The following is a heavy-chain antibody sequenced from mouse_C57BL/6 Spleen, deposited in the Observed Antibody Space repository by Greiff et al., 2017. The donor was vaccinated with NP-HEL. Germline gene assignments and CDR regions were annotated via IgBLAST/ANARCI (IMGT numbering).Heavy chain of an antibody. CDR1: GYTFTDYY. D-gene: IGHD4-1*01. J-gene: IGHJ1*03. CDR3: ARRAGTRYFDV. Sequence: VQLQQSGPVLVKPGASVKMSCKASGYTFTDYYMNWVKQSHGKSLEWIGVINPYNGGTSYNQKFKGKATLTVDKSSSTAYMELNSLTSEDSAVYYCARRAGTRYFDVWGTGTTVTVSS. CDR2: INPYNGGT. V-gene: IGHV1-19*01.